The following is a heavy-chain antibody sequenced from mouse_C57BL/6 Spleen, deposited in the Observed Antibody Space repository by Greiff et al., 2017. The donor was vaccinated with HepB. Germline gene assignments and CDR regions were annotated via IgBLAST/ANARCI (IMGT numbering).Heavy chain of an antibody. Sequence: VQLKDSGGGLVKPGGSLKLSCAASGFTFSDYGMHWVRQAPEKGLEWVAYISSGSSTIYYADTVKGRFTISRDNAKNTLFLQMTSLRSEDTAMYYCARVYYGSPMDYWGQGTSVTVSS. J-gene: IGHJ4*01. V-gene: IGHV5-17*01. D-gene: IGHD1-1*01. CDR3: ARVYYGSPMDY. CDR2: ISSGSSTI. CDR1: GFTFSDYG.